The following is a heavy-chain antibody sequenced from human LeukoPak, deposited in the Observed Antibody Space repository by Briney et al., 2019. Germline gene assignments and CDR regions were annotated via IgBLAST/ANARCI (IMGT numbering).Heavy chain of an antibody. V-gene: IGHV3-23*01. J-gene: IGHJ2*01. CDR1: GFTFSSYA. Sequence: PGGSLRLSCAVSGFTFSSYAMSWVRQAPGKGLEWVSGISGSAGIIHYAESVKGRFTISRDNSKNTMSLQMNSLRAEDTAVYYCAREVVTAGPTRWYFDLWGRGTLVTVSS. CDR3: AREVVTAGPTRWYFDL. D-gene: IGHD2-21*02. CDR2: ISGSAGII.